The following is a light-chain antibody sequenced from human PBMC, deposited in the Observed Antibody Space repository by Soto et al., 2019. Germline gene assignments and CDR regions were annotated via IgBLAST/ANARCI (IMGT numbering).Light chain of an antibody. J-gene: IGKJ4*01. V-gene: IGKV1-5*01. CDR1: QSISSW. CDR2: DAS. Sequence: DIQMTQSPSTLSASVGDRVTITCRASQSISSWLAWYQQKPGKAPKLLIYDASSLESGVTSRFSGSGSGTEFSLTVSSQQPDDFATYFCQQYNSDSLTFGGGTKVEIK. CDR3: QQYNSDSLT.